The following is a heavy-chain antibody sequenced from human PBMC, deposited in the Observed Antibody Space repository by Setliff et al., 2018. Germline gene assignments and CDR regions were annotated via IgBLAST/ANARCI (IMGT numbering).Heavy chain of an antibody. CDR3: ARVVYYASGSSLSYGMDV. Sequence: ASVKVSCKASGYSFTSYGISWVRQAPGQGLEWMGWISAYNDNKNYAQKFQGRVTMTSDTSTNTVFMELRSLRSDDTAMFYCARVVYYASGSSLSYGMDVWGQGTAGTVSS. V-gene: IGHV1-18*01. CDR1: GYSFTSYG. D-gene: IGHD3-10*01. J-gene: IGHJ6*02. CDR2: ISAYNDNK.